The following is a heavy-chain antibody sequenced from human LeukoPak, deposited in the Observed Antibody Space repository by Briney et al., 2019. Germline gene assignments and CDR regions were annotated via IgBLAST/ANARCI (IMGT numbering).Heavy chain of an antibody. J-gene: IGHJ4*02. V-gene: IGHV3-30*18. CDR3: AKAGAVVVVAAKYFDY. CDR1: GFTFSSFG. D-gene: IGHD2-15*01. CDR2: ISYDGSNK. Sequence: GGSLRLSCVASGFTFSSFGMHWVRQAPGKGLEWVAVISYDGSNKYYADSVKGRFTISRDNSKNTLYLQMNSLRGEDTAVYYCAKAGAVVVVAAKYFDYWGQGTLVTVSS.